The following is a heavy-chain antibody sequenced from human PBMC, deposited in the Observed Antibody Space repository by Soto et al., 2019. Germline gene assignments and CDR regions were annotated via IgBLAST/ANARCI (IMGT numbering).Heavy chain of an antibody. Sequence: EVQLVESGGGLVQPGGSLRLSCAASGFTFSSYWMSWVRQAPGKGLECVANIKQDGSEKYYVDSVTGRFTISRDNAKNSLYLQMNSLRAEDTAVYYCARDKPGADAFDIWGQGTMVTVSS. D-gene: IGHD3-10*01. V-gene: IGHV3-7*05. CDR1: GFTFSSYW. CDR2: IKQDGSEK. CDR3: ARDKPGADAFDI. J-gene: IGHJ3*02.